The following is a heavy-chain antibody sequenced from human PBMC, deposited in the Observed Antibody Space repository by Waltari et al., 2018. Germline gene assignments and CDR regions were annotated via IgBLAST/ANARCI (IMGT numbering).Heavy chain of an antibody. CDR2: ISGSGGST. CDR3: AKTVGSGAYYYYYMDV. Sequence: EVQLVESGGGLVQPGGSLRLSCAASGFTFSSYAMSWVRQAPGKGLEWVSAISGSGGSTYYADSVKGRFTISRDNSKNTLYLQMNSLRAEDTAVYYCAKTVGSGAYYYYYMDVWGKGTTVTVSS. D-gene: IGHD6-19*01. J-gene: IGHJ6*03. V-gene: IGHV3-23*04. CDR1: GFTFSSYA.